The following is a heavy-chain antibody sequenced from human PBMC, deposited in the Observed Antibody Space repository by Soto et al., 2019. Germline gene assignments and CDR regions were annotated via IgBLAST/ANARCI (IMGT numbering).Heavy chain of an antibody. D-gene: IGHD3-22*01. CDR1: GFTFSSYS. CDR2: ISSSSSTI. CDR3: ARGYYDSSGYYWVFDY. V-gene: IGHV3-48*01. Sequence: AGSLRLSCAASGFTFSSYSMNWVRQAQGKGLEWVSYISSSSSTIYYADSVKGRFTISRDNAKNSLYLQMNSLRAEDTAVYYCARGYYDSSGYYWVFDYWGQGTLVTV. J-gene: IGHJ4*02.